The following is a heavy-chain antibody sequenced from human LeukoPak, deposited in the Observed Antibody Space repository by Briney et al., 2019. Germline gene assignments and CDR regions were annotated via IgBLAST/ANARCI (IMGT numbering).Heavy chain of an antibody. CDR2: IYSDNT. J-gene: IGHJ4*02. V-gene: IGHV3-53*01. D-gene: IGHD4/OR15-4a*01. CDR3: ARRAGAYSHPYDY. Sequence: GGSLRLSCEVSGFRFSTYWMTWVRQAPGKGLEWVSFIYSDNTHYSDSVKGRFTISRDNSKNTLYLQMNSLRAEDTAVYYCARRAGAYSHPYDYWGQGTLVTVSS. CDR1: GFRFSTYW.